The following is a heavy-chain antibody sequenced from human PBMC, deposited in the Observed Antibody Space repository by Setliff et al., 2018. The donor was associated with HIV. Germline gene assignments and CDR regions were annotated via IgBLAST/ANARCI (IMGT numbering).Heavy chain of an antibody. CDR3: AVVNKVTDFEY. CDR2: IIPLFGSA. Sequence: GASVKVSCKTSGGTFSSYSITWVRQAPGQGLEWMGGIIPLFGSADYAQRFQGRVTITADESTSTAYMEPTSLRSEDTAMYYCAVVNKVTDFEYWGQGTLVTVSS. J-gene: IGHJ4*02. D-gene: IGHD2-21*01. V-gene: IGHV1-69*13. CDR1: GGTFSSYS.